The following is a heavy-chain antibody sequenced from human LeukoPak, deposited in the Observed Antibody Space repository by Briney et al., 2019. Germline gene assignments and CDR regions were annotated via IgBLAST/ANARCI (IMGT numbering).Heavy chain of an antibody. J-gene: IGHJ5*02. Sequence: GGALRLSCAASGFTFSSYGMHWVRQAPGKGLGWVAFIRYDGSNKYYADSVKGRFTISRDNSKNTLYLQMNSLRAEDTAVYYCAKGVVPAAMGWFDPWGQGTLVTVSS. V-gene: IGHV3-30*02. CDR2: IRYDGSNK. D-gene: IGHD2-2*01. CDR3: AKGVVPAAMGWFDP. CDR1: GFTFSSYG.